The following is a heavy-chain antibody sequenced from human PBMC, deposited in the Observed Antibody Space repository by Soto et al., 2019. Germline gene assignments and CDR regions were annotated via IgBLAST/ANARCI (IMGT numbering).Heavy chain of an antibody. Sequence: GASVKVSCKASGGTFSSYTISWVRQAPGQGLEWMGRIIPILGIANYAQKFQGRVTITADKSTSTAYMELSSLRSEDTAVYYCARGIAAAGRGYGMDVWGQGTTVTV. V-gene: IGHV1-69*02. J-gene: IGHJ6*02. D-gene: IGHD6-13*01. CDR2: IIPILGIA. CDR3: ARGIAAAGRGYGMDV. CDR1: GGTFSSYT.